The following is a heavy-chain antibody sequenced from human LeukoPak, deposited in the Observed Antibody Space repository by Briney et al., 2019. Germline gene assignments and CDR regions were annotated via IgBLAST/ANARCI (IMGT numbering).Heavy chain of an antibody. CDR2: INHSGST. CDR3: ARAASNGGWYGGWFDP. Sequence: SETLSLTCAVYGGSFSGYYWSWIRQPPGKGLEWIGEINHSGSTNYNPSLKSRVTISVDTSKNQFSLKLSSVTAADTAVYYCARAASNGGWYGGWFDPWGQGTLVTVSS. V-gene: IGHV4-34*01. J-gene: IGHJ5*02. D-gene: IGHD6-19*01. CDR1: GGSFSGYY.